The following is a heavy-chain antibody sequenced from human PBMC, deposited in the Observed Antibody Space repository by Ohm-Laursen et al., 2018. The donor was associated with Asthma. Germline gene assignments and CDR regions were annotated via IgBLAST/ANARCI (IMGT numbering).Heavy chain of an antibody. Sequence: PLRLSCTASGFTFRSYAMHWVRQAPGKGLEWVAVISYDGSNKYYADSVKGRFTISRDNSKNTLYLQMNSLRAEDTAVYYCARDSDRGSSASDYWGQGTLVTVSS. CDR1: GFTFRSYA. CDR2: ISYDGSNK. D-gene: IGHD6-6*01. CDR3: ARDSDRGSSASDY. J-gene: IGHJ4*02. V-gene: IGHV3-30*04.